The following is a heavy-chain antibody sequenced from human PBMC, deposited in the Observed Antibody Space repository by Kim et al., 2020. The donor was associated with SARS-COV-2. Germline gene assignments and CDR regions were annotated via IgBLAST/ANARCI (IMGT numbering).Heavy chain of an antibody. CDR1: GFTVSSNY. V-gene: IGHV3-53*01. D-gene: IGHD1-1*01. Sequence: GGSLRLSCAASGFTVSSNYMSWVRQAPGKGLEWVSVIYSGGSTYYADSVKGRFTISRDNSKNTLYLQMNSLRAEDTAVYYCARDAASPGFGWKDYYYYGMDVWGQGTTVTVSS. J-gene: IGHJ6*02. CDR3: ARDAASPGFGWKDYYYYGMDV. CDR2: IYSGGST.